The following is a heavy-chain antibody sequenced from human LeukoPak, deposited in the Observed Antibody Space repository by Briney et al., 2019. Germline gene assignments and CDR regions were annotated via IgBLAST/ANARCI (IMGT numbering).Heavy chain of an antibody. J-gene: IGHJ4*02. Sequence: GGSLRLSCAASGFTFSSCTMNWVRQAPGKGLEWVSSISRSGSYIYYADSVKGRFTISRDNAKNSLYLQMKSLRAEGTAVYYCAKDRGFDYWGQGTLVTVSS. CDR1: GFTFSSCT. V-gene: IGHV3-21*04. CDR2: ISRSGSYI. CDR3: AKDRGFDY.